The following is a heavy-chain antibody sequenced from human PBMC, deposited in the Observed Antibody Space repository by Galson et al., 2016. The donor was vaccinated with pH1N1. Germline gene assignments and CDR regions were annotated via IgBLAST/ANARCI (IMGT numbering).Heavy chain of an antibody. CDR2: IYPGDSET. J-gene: IGHJ4*02. V-gene: IGHV5-51*03. Sequence: QSGAEVKKPGESLKISCQASGYTFTTYWIGWVRQMPGKGLEWMGIIYPGDSETKYSPSFEGQVTFSVDKSKNTAYLHWSSLKASDTAIYYCARRSIELGLDYWGQGVLVTVSS. D-gene: IGHD2/OR15-2a*01. CDR3: ARRSIELGLDY. CDR1: GYTFTTYW.